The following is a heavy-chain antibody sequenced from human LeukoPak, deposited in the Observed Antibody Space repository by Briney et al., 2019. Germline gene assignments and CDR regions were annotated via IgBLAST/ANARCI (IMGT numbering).Heavy chain of an antibody. CDR1: GYTFTGYY. CDR3: GQPMTVMVHDY. J-gene: IGHJ4*02. V-gene: IGHV1-2*02. Sequence: GASLKVSCKASGYTFTGYYMHWVRQAPGQGLEWMGWINPNSGGTNYAQKFQGRVTMTRDTSISTAYMELSRLRSDDTAVYYCGQPMTVMVHDYWGQGTLVTVSS. D-gene: IGHD2-15*01. CDR2: INPNSGGT.